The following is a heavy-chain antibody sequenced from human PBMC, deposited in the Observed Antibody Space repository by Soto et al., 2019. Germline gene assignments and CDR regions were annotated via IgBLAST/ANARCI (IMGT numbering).Heavy chain of an antibody. J-gene: IGHJ6*02. CDR1: GDTFTTYD. CDR3: ARARGVLVAAAGNYYYYYGMDV. CDR2: INPNSGGT. D-gene: IGHD2-2*01. Sequence: ASVKVSCKASGDTFTTYDINWVRQAPGQGLEWMGWINPNSGGTNYAQKFQGWVTMTRDTSISTAYMELSRLRSDDTAGYYCARARGVLVAAAGNYYYYYGMDVWGQGXTVTVYS. V-gene: IGHV1-2*04.